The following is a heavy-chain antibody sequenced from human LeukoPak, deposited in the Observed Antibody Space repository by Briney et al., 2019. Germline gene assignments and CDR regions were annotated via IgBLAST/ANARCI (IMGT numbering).Heavy chain of an antibody. CDR3: ARDGYYDSSGYYANLYWYFDL. CDR1: GYTFTSYY. V-gene: IGHV1-46*01. Sequence: ASVKVSCKASGYTFTSYYMHWVRQAPGQGLEWMGIINTSGGSTSYAQKFQGRVTMTRDTSTSTVYMELSSLRSEDTAVYYCARDGYYDSSGYYANLYWYFDLWGRRTLVTVSS. D-gene: IGHD3-22*01. J-gene: IGHJ2*01. CDR2: INTSGGST.